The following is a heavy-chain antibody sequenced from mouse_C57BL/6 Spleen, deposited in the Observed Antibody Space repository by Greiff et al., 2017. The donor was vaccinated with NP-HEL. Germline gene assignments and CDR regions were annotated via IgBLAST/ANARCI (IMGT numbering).Heavy chain of an antibody. Sequence: QVQLQQSGPGLVQPSQSLSITCTVSGFSLTSYGVHWVRQSPGKGLEWLGVIWSGGSTDYNAAFISRLSISKDNSKSQVFFKMNSLQADDTAIYYCASPLRRDAMDYWGQGTSVTVSS. CDR2: IWSGGST. D-gene: IGHD2-12*01. J-gene: IGHJ4*01. V-gene: IGHV2-2*01. CDR3: ASPLRRDAMDY. CDR1: GFSLTSYG.